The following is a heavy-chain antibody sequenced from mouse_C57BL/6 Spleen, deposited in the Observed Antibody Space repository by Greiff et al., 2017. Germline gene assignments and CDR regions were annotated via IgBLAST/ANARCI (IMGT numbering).Heavy chain of an antibody. CDR3: ARSATGRYYAMDY. J-gene: IGHJ4*01. V-gene: IGHV1-66*01. D-gene: IGHD1-1*01. Sequence: QVQLKQSGPELVKPGASVKISCKASGYSFTSYYIHWVKQRPGQGLEWIGWIYPGSGNTKYNEKFKGKATMTADTSSSTADMQLSSLTSEDSAVYYCARSATGRYYAMDYWGQGTSVTVSS. CDR2: IYPGSGNT. CDR1: GYSFTSYY.